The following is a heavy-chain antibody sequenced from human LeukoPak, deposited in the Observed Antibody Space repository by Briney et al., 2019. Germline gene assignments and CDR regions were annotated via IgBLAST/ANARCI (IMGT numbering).Heavy chain of an antibody. CDR3: AKDREWDDYAEYDY. CDR1: GCTFSSYA. J-gene: IGHJ4*02. D-gene: IGHD4-17*01. V-gene: IGHV3-23*01. CDR2: ISGRGGST. Sequence: GGSLRLSCAASGCTFSSYAMTWVRQAPGQGLEWVSVISGRGGSTYYAASVKGRFTISRGNSKNTLYLQMNSLRADDTAVYYCAKDREWDDYAEYDYWGQGTLVTVSS.